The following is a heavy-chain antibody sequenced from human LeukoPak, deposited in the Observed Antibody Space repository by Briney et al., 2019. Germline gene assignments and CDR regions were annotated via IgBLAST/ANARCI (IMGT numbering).Heavy chain of an antibody. CDR1: GYTFTSYG. D-gene: IGHD3-10*01. Sequence: RASVKVSCKASGYTFTSYGISWVRQAPGQGLEWMGWISAYNGNTNYAQKLQGRVTMTTDTSTSTAYMELRSLRSDDTAVYYCARDLTSQLLWFGELTWDYWGQGTLVTVSS. J-gene: IGHJ4*02. CDR2: ISAYNGNT. CDR3: ARDLTSQLLWFGELTWDY. V-gene: IGHV1-18*01.